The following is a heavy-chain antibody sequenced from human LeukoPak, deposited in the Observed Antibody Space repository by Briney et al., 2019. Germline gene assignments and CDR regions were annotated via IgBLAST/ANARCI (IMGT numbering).Heavy chain of an antibody. CDR1: GFTFSSYW. CDR3: ARDFPWGYYYYMDV. Sequence: GGSLRLSCAASGFTFSSYWMSWVRQAPGKGLEWVANIKQDGSEKYYVDSVKGGFTISRDNAKNSLYLQMNSLRVEDTAVYYCARDFPWGYYYYMDVWGKGTTVTVSS. CDR2: IKQDGSEK. J-gene: IGHJ6*03. V-gene: IGHV3-7*01. D-gene: IGHD3-16*01.